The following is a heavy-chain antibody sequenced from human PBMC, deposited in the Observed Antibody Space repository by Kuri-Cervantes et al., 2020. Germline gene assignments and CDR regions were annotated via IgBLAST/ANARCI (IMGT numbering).Heavy chain of an antibody. D-gene: IGHD3-10*01. CDR3: ASITPPIPMDDAFDI. CDR2: IYYSGST. J-gene: IGHJ3*02. CDR1: GGSVSSGSYY. Sequence: GSLRLSCTVSGGSVSSGSYYWSWIRQPPGKGLEWIGYIYYSGSTNYNPSLKSRVAISVDTSKNQFSLKLSSVTAADTAVYYCASITPPIPMDDAFDIWGQGTMVTVSS. V-gene: IGHV4-61*01.